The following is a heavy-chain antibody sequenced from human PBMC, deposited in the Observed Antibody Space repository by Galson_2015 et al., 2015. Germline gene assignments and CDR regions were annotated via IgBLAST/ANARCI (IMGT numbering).Heavy chain of an antibody. J-gene: IGHJ4*02. D-gene: IGHD4-17*01. Sequence: SVKVSCKASGGTFSSYAISWVRQAPGQGLEWMGGINPIFGTANYAQKFQGRVTITADESTSTAYMELSSLRSEDTAVYYCARGEGDYGDYVWSRSFDYWGQGTLVTVSS. CDR1: GGTFSSYA. V-gene: IGHV1-69*13. CDR2: INPIFGTA. CDR3: ARGEGDYGDYVWSRSFDY.